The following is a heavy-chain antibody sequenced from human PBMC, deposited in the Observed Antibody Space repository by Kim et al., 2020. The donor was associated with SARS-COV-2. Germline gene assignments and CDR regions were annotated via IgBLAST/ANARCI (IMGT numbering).Heavy chain of an antibody. J-gene: IGHJ6*02. CDR1: GYTFTSYG. D-gene: IGHD4-17*01. Sequence: ASVKVSCKASGYTFTSYGVSWVRQAPGQGLEWMGWISAYNGNTNYAQKLQGRVTMTTDTSTSTAYMELRSLRSDDTAVYYCARDGAGGDYPYYYYGMDVWGQGTTVTVSS. CDR3: ARDGAGGDYPYYYYGMDV. V-gene: IGHV1-18*04. CDR2: ISAYNGNT.